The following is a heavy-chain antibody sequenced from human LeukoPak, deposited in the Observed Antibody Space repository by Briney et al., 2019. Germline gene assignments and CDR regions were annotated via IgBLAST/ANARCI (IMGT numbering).Heavy chain of an antibody. V-gene: IGHV3-23*01. J-gene: IGHJ6*03. Sequence: GGSLRLSCAASGFTFSSYAMSWVRQAPGKGLEWVSAISGSGGSTYYADSVKGRFTISRDNSKNTLYLQMNSLRAEDTAVYFCAKDSRGYSTRWWNYMDVWGKGTTVTVSS. CDR3: AKDSRGYSTRWWNYMDV. D-gene: IGHD6-13*01. CDR1: GFTFSSYA. CDR2: ISGSGGST.